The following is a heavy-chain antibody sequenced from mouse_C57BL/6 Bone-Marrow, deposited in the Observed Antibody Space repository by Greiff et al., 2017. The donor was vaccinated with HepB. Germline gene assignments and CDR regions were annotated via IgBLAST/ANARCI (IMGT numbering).Heavy chain of an antibody. CDR3: ERLQLCAAWFAY. Sequence: QVQLKQSGAELMKPGASVKLSCKATGYTFTGYWIEWVKQRPGHGLEWIGEILPGSGSTNYNEKFKGKATFTADTSSNTAYMQLSSLTTEDSAVYDCERLQLCAAWFAYWGQGTMVTVSA. J-gene: IGHJ3*01. V-gene: IGHV1-9*01. CDR1: GYTFTGYW. D-gene: IGHD1-1*02. CDR2: ILPGSGST.